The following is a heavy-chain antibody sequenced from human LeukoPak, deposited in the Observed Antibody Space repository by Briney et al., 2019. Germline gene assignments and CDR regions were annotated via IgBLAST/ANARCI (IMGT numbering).Heavy chain of an antibody. CDR2: IYHSGST. CDR1: GGSISSGGYY. D-gene: IGHD3-10*01. Sequence: PSQTLSLTCTVSGGSISSGGYYWSWIRQPPGKGLEWIGYIYHSGSTYYNPSLKSRVTISVDRSKNQFSLKLSSVTAADTAVYYCARGRFGEFIDYWGQGTLVTVSS. J-gene: IGHJ4*02. CDR3: ARGRFGEFIDY. V-gene: IGHV4-30-2*01.